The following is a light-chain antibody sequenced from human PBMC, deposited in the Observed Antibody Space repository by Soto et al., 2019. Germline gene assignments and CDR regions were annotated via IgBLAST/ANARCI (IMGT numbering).Light chain of an antibody. CDR2: SNN. V-gene: IGLV1-44*01. Sequence: QSVLTQPPSASGTPGQRVTISCSGSSSNVGRNTVNWYQQLPGTAPKLLIYSNNQRPSGVPDRFSGSKSGTSASLAISGLRSEDEADYYCATWDDSLYGVVFGGGTKVTVL. J-gene: IGLJ2*01. CDR3: ATWDDSLYGVV. CDR1: SSNVGRNT.